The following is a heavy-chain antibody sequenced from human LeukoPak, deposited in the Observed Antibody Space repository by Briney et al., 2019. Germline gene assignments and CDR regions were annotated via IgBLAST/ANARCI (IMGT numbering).Heavy chain of an antibody. CDR3: ARGLRIPVAGTPLTPTSHYFDY. J-gene: IGHJ4*02. Sequence: SETLSLTCAVYGGSFSGYYWSWIRQPPGKGLEWIGEINHSGSTNYNPSLKSRVTISVDTSKNQFSLKLSSVTAADTAVYYCARGLRIPVAGTPLTPTSHYFDYWGQGTLVTVSS. V-gene: IGHV4-34*01. D-gene: IGHD6-19*01. CDR1: GGSFSGYY. CDR2: INHSGST.